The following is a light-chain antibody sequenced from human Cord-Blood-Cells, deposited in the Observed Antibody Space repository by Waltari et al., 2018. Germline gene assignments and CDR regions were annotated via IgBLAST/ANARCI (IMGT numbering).Light chain of an antibody. CDR1: QSISSY. CDR2: AAS. V-gene: IGKV1-39*01. J-gene: IGKJ4*01. CDR3: QQSYSTPLT. Sequence: DMQMSQSPSSLSGSVGDGVTITCRASQSISSYLNWYQQKPGKAPKLLIYAASSLQSGVPSRFSGSGSGTDFTLTISSLQPEDFATYYCQQSYSTPLTFGGGTKVEIK.